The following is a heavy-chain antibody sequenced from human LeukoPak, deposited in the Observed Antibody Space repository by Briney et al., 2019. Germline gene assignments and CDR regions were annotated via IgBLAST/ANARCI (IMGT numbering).Heavy chain of an antibody. J-gene: IGHJ4*02. D-gene: IGHD5-18*01. Sequence: PSETLSLTCTVSGGSISSGDYYWSWIRQPPGKGLEWIGYIYYSGSTNYNPSLKSRVTMSVDTSKNQFSLKLTSVTAADTAFYYCARHEMGYRFTYYFDYWGQGTLVTVSS. CDR2: IYYSGST. CDR1: GGSISSGDYY. V-gene: IGHV4-61*08. CDR3: ARHEMGYRFTYYFDY.